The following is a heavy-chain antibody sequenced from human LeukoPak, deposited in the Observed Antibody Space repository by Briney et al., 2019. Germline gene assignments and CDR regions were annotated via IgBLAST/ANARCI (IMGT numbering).Heavy chain of an antibody. CDR2: MNPDSGNT. CDR1: GNFVYYH. CDR3: ATQTGNHWYLDL. Sequence: GASVKVSCKASGNFVYYHINWVRQATGQGLEWMGWMNPDSGNTGYAQKFQGRVTMTRNTSTNIAYMELSILRSEDTAVYFCATQTGNHWYLDLWGPGTLVTVSS. J-gene: IGHJ2*01. V-gene: IGHV1-8*01.